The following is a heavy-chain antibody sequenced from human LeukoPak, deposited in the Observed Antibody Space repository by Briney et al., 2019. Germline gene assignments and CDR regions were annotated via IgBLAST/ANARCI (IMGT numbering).Heavy chain of an antibody. CDR1: GYTFTSNY. D-gene: IGHD3-10*01. V-gene: IGHV1-46*01. J-gene: IGHJ6*02. CDR2: IYPRDGST. Sequence: GASVKVSCKASGYTFTSNYIHWVRQAPGQGLEWMGMIYPRDGSTSYAQKFQGRVTITADESTSTAYMELSSLRSEDTAVYYCARSHPRFGQRGVYYYGMDVWGQGTTVTVSS. CDR3: ARSHPRFGQRGVYYYGMDV.